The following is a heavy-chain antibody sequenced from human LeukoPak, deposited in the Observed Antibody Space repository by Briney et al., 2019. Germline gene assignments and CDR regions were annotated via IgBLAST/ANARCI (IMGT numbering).Heavy chain of an antibody. D-gene: IGHD3-10*01. V-gene: IGHV3-74*01. CDR1: GFTFSGYW. J-gene: IGHJ4*02. Sequence: GGSLRLSCAASGFTFSGYWMHWVRQAPGKGLVWVSHLNSGGSVTTYADSVKGRFTISRDNAKNTLYLQMDSLRDEDTAVYYCARGGTYASGSYNYWGQGTLVTVSS. CDR2: LNSGGSVT. CDR3: ARGGTYASGSYNY.